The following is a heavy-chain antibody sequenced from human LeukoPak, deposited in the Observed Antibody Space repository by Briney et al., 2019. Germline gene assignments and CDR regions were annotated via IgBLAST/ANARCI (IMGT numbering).Heavy chain of an antibody. Sequence: SETLSLTCAVYGGSSSGYYWSWIRQPPGKGLEWIGEINHSGSTNYNPSLKSRVTISVDTSKNQFSLKLSSVTAADTAVYYCARQFGYYDILTGYYRLDPWGQGTLVTVSS. D-gene: IGHD3-9*01. J-gene: IGHJ5*02. CDR3: ARQFGYYDILTGYYRLDP. V-gene: IGHV4-34*01. CDR1: GGSSSGYY. CDR2: INHSGST.